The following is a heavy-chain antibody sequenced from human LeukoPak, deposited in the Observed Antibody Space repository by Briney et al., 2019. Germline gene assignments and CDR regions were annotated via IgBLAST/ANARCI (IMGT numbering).Heavy chain of an antibody. Sequence: GESLKVSCKASGYSLINHWIGWVRQMPGKGLDWMGIIYPGNADATYSPSFQGQVTISADKSTTTVYLQWSSLKASDTAMYYCARQGSYDNSGYSFDYWGQGTLVTVSS. J-gene: IGHJ4*02. CDR3: ARQGSYDNSGYSFDY. CDR2: IYPGNADA. V-gene: IGHV5-51*01. CDR1: GYSLINHW. D-gene: IGHD3-22*01.